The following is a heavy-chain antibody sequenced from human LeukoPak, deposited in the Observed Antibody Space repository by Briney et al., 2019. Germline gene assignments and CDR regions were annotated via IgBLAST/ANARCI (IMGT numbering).Heavy chain of an antibody. V-gene: IGHV3-30*04. CDR3: ARELWDSSGASGDLDY. J-gene: IGHJ4*02. CDR2: ISYDGSNK. Sequence: GRSLRLSCAASGFTFSSYAMHWVRQAPGKGLEWVAVISYDGSNKYYADSVKGRFTISRDNSKNTLYLQMNSLRAEDTAVYYCARELWDSSGASGDLDYWGQGTLVTVSS. CDR1: GFTFSSYA. D-gene: IGHD3-22*01.